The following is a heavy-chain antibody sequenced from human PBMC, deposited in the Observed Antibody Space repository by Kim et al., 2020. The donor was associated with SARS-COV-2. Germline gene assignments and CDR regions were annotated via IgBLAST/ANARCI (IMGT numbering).Heavy chain of an antibody. J-gene: IGHJ5*02. CDR2: INHSGST. CDR3: ARVPQWLVLSWFDP. Sequence: SETLSLTCAVYGGSFSGYYWSWIRQPPGKGLEWIGEINHSGSTNYNPSLKSRVTISVDTSKNQFSLKLSSVTAADTAVYYCARVPQWLVLSWFDPWGQGTLVTVSS. V-gene: IGHV4-34*01. D-gene: IGHD6-19*01. CDR1: GGSFSGYY.